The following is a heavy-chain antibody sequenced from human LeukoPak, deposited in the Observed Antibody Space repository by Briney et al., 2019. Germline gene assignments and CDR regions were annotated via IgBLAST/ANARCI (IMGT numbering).Heavy chain of an antibody. CDR1: GYTFTSYG. CDR2: ISAYNGNT. CDR3: ARDHDILTGYYGMDV. D-gene: IGHD3-9*01. J-gene: IGHJ6*02. V-gene: IGHV1-18*01. Sequence: ASVKVSCKASGYTFTSYGISRVRQAPGQGLEWMGWISAYNGNTNYAQKLQGRVTMTTDTSTSTAYMELRSLRSDDTAVYYCARDHDILTGYYGMDVWGQGTTVTVSS.